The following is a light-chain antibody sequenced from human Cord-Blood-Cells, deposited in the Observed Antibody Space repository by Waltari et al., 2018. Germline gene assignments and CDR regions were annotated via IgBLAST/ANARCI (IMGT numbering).Light chain of an antibody. J-gene: IGLJ1*01. V-gene: IGLV2-23*02. CDR2: EVS. CDR3: CSYAGSSTFV. CDR1: SSDVGSYNL. Sequence: QSALTQPASVSGSPGQSITISCTGTSSDVGSYNLVSWYQQHPGKAPKVMIYEVSKRTSVVSKRLSGAKSGKTASLTISGLQAEDEADYYCCSYAGSSTFVFGTGTKVTVL.